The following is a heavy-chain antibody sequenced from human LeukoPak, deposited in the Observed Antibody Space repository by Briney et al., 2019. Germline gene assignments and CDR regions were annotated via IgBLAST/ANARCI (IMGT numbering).Heavy chain of an antibody. CDR1: GGSISTNNW. CDR3: ARGGSRQISSSDFDY. D-gene: IGHD6-6*01. V-gene: IGHV4-4*02. J-gene: IGHJ4*02. CDR2: IYHSGST. Sequence: SSETLSLTCAVSGGSISTNNWWHWVRQSPGKGLEWIGEIYHSGSTNYNPSLKSRVTISVDTSKNQFSLKLSSVTVADTAVYYCARGGSRQISSSDFDYWGQGTLVTVSS.